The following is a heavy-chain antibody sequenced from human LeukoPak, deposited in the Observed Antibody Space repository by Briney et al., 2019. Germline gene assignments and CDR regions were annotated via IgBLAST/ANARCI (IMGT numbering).Heavy chain of an antibody. CDR3: ARRWLLAAADY. CDR1: GYTFTSYG. CDR2: ISAYNGNT. D-gene: IGHD6-13*01. J-gene: IGHJ4*02. Sequence: GASVKVSCTASGYTFTSYGISWVRQAPGQGLEWMGWISAYNGNTNYAQKLHGRVTMTTDTSTSTAYLELRSLRSDDTAVYYCARRWLLAAADYWGQGTLVTVSS. V-gene: IGHV1-18*01.